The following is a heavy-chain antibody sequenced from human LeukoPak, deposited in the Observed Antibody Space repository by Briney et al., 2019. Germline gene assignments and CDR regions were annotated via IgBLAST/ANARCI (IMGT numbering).Heavy chain of an antibody. CDR3: ARAVEATQGGHYYYYYMDV. CDR2: IYYSGST. CDR1: GGSISTYY. Sequence: SETLSLTCTVSGGSISTYYWTWIRQPPGKGLEWIGNIYYSGSTSYNPSLKSRVTISLDTSKNQFSLKLTSVTAADTAVYYCARAVEATQGGHYYYYYMDVWGKGATVTVSS. D-gene: IGHD1-26*01. J-gene: IGHJ6*03. V-gene: IGHV4-59*01.